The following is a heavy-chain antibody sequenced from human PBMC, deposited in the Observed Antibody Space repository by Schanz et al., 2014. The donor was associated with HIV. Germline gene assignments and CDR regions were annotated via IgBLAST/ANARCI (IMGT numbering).Heavy chain of an antibody. J-gene: IGHJ4*02. D-gene: IGHD2-15*01. CDR3: EKDLLSRYCSGGSCYSSY. CDR2: ISGSGDIP. V-gene: IGHV3-23*01. CDR1: GFSFSSYV. Sequence: EVQLLESGGGLVQPGGSLRLSCAASGFSFSSYVMSWIRQAPGKGLEWVSAISGSGDIPYYADSVKGRFTISRDNSKNTVYLQMDSLRAEDTAVYYCEKDLLSRYCSGGSCYSSYWGQGTLVTVSS.